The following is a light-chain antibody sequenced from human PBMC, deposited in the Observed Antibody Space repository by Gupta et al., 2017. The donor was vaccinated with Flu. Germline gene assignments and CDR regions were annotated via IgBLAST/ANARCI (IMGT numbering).Light chain of an antibody. CDR3: SSYTNTNTPYV. CDR2: EVT. J-gene: IGLJ1*01. Sequence: QSALTQPASVSGSRGQSITISCTGSHSDLGTYDYVSWYQQHPGKAPKLMIFEVTNQPSGVSSRFSGSKSGNTASLTISGLQAEDEAVYYCSSYTNTNTPYVFGTGTKVTVL. CDR1: HSDLGTYDY. V-gene: IGLV2-14*01.